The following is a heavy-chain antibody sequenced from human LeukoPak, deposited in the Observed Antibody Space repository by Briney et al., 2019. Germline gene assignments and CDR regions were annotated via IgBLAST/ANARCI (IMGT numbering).Heavy chain of an antibody. D-gene: IGHD6-19*01. J-gene: IGHJ6*03. CDR1: GGSISSYY. V-gene: IGHV4-4*07. CDR2: IYTSGST. CDR3: ARDKQWLKGAFDYYYYMDV. Sequence: SETLSLTCTVSGGSISSYYWSWIRQPAGKGLEWIGRIYTSGSTNYNPSLKSRVTMSVDTSKNQFSLKLSSVTAADTAVYYCARDKQWLKGAFDYYYYMDVWGKGTTVTISS.